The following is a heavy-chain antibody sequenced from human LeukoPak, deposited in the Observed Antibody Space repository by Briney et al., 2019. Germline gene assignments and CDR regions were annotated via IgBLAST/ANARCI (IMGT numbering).Heavy chain of an antibody. D-gene: IGHD3-10*01. V-gene: IGHV3-30*02. Sequence: GGSLRLSCAASGFTFSNHATYWVRQTPGKGLEWVAFIRYDGSNKYYADSVKGRFTISRDNSKNTLNLQMNSLRVEDTAVYHCAKGLCFGELLSADYFDYWGHGTLVTVSS. CDR2: IRYDGSNK. J-gene: IGHJ4*01. CDR1: GFTFSNHA. CDR3: AKGLCFGELLSADYFDY.